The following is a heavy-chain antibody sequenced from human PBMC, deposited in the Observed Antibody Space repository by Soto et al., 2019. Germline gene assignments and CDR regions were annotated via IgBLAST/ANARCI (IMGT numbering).Heavy chain of an antibody. CDR3: AGERLGDPRYYGMDV. D-gene: IGHD3-16*01. CDR2: IIPIFGTA. CDR1: VGTFSSYA. V-gene: IGHV1-69*01. Sequence: QVQLVQSGTEVKKPESSVKVSCKASVGTFSSYAISWVRQAPGQGLEWMGGIIPIFGTANYALKFQGRVTITADESTHTAYMELSSPTSEDTAIYYCAGERLGDPRYYGMDVWGQGTTVTVSS. J-gene: IGHJ6*02.